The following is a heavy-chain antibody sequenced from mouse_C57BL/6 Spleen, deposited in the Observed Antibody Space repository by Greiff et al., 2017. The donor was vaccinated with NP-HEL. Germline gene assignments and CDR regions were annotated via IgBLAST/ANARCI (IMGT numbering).Heavy chain of an antibody. J-gene: IGHJ4*01. CDR2: IDPSDSYT. CDR3: ARSSDLLRAMDY. D-gene: IGHD2-1*01. V-gene: IGHV1-69*01. Sequence: QVQLQQPGAELVMPGASVKLSCKASGYTFTSYWMHWVKQRPGQGLEWIGEIDPSDSYTNYNQKFKGKSTLTVDKSSSTAYMQLSSLTSEDSAVYYCARSSDLLRAMDYWGQGTSVTVSS. CDR1: GYTFTSYW.